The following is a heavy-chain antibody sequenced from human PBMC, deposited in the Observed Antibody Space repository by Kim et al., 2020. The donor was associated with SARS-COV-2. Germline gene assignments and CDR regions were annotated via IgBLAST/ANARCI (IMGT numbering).Heavy chain of an antibody. J-gene: IGHJ3*02. CDR1: GFTFSSYG. D-gene: IGHD2-21*02. CDR2: ISYDGSNK. Sequence: GGSLRLSCAASGFTFSSYGMHWVRQAPGKGLEWVAVISYDGSNKYYADSVKGRFTISRDNSKNTLYLQMNSLRAEDTAVYYCARAPGDAPAFDIWGQGTMVTVSS. V-gene: IGHV3-33*05. CDR3: ARAPGDAPAFDI.